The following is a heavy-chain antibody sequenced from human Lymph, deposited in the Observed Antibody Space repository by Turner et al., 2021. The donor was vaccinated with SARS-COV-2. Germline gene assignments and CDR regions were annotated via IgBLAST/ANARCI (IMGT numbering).Heavy chain of an antibody. CDR2: TIPIVGIA. V-gene: IGHV1-69*10. J-gene: IGHJ4*02. CDR1: GGTFSTYA. CDR3: ARDATGPLCY. Sequence: QVQLVQSGAEVEKPGSSVKVSCKASGGTFSTYAISWVRQAPGQGLEWLGGTIPIVGIANYAQKFQGRVTITAHKFTSTAYMELSSLRSEDTAVYYCARDATGPLCYWGRGTLVTVSS. D-gene: IGHD1-1*01.